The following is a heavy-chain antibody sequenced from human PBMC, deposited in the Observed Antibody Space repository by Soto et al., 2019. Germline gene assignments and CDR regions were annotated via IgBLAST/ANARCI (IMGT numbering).Heavy chain of an antibody. Sequence: EVQVVESGGDLVKPGGSLRLSCTASGFTFTNAWLGWVRLAPGKGLEWIGRIKSKTDGGTTDYAAPVKGRFTISRDDSKNTVFLQMSSLKTEDTAVYYCTTDGGIAVRPLFDYWGQGTLVTGSP. CDR1: GFTFTNAW. V-gene: IGHV3-15*01. CDR3: TTDGGIAVRPLFDY. J-gene: IGHJ4*02. D-gene: IGHD6-19*01. CDR2: IKSKTDGGTT.